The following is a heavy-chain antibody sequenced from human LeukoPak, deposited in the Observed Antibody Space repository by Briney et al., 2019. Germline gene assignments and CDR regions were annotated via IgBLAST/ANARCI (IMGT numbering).Heavy chain of an antibody. V-gene: IGHV4-59*01. CDR1: GGSISIYY. J-gene: IGHJ3*02. D-gene: IGHD3-16*01. Sequence: PSETLSLTCTVAGGSISIYYWNWIQQAPGKGLEWIGYVYSIGRTNSNPTLRSRVTISVDTSKNQFSLRLTSVTAADTAVYYCAREHSVGGGLDAFDMWGQGTMVTVSS. CDR2: VYSIGRT. CDR3: AREHSVGGGLDAFDM.